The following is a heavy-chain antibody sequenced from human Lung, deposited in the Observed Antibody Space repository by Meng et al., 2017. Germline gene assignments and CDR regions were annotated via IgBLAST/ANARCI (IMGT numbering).Heavy chain of an antibody. CDR1: GVTFSSIG. CDR2: IWYDGSNK. J-gene: IGHJ4*02. CDR3: ARGGWYSSSPRVDY. V-gene: IGHV3-33*01. Sequence: VVSGGGVVQPGRSLRLSLAASGVTFSSIGMHWVRQAPGKGLEWVAVIWYDGSNKYYADSVKGRFPISRDNSKNTLYLQMNSLRAEDTAVYYCARGGWYSSSPRVDYWGQGTLVTVSS. D-gene: IGHD6-13*01.